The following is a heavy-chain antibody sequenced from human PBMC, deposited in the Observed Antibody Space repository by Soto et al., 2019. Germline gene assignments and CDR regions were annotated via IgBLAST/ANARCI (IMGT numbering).Heavy chain of an antibody. CDR3: ARAVLRYSSYGMDV. CDR1: GYTFTGYY. Sequence: QVQLVQSGAEVKKPGASVKVSCKASGYTFTGYYMHWVQQAPGQGLEWMGWINPNSGGTNYAQKFQGWVTMTRDTSISTAYMELSRLRSDDTAVYYCARAVLRYSSYGMDVWGQGTTVTVSS. D-gene: IGHD3-9*01. V-gene: IGHV1-2*04. J-gene: IGHJ6*02. CDR2: INPNSGGT.